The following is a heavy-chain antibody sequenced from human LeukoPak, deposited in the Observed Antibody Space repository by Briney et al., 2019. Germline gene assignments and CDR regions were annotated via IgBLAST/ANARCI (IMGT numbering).Heavy chain of an antibody. CDR1: GGSISSGGYS. CDR2: IYYSGST. D-gene: IGHD3-16*01. CDR3: ARESRRGSFGGYFFDY. J-gene: IGHJ4*02. Sequence: KPSQTLSLTCAVSGGSISSGGYSWSWIRQPPGKGLEWIGSIYYSGSTYYTPSLKSRVTISVDTSKIQFSLKLSSVTAADTAVYYCARESRRGSFGGYFFDYWGQGTLVTVSS. V-gene: IGHV4-30-4*07.